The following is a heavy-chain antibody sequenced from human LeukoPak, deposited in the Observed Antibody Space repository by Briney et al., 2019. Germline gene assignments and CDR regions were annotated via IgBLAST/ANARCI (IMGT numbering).Heavy chain of an antibody. CDR2: ISSSRSYI. J-gene: IGHJ4*02. D-gene: IGHD1-26*01. CDR3: AKRSMGSNYYFDC. Sequence: PGGSLRLSCAVSGFTFSNSMNWVRQAPGKGLEWVSSISSSRSYIYYADSVKGRFTISRDNSKSTLYLQMNSLRAEDTAVYYCAKRSMGSNYYFDCWGQGTLVTVSS. CDR1: GFTFSNS. V-gene: IGHV3-21*04.